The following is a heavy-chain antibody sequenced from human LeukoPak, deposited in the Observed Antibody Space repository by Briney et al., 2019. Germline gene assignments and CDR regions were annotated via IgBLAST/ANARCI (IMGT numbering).Heavy chain of an antibody. Sequence: GGSLRLSCAASGLTFSSHWMHWVRQAPGKGLVWVSRISPTGSTTSYADSVKGRFTVSRDNTKNSLYLEMNSLRVEDTAVYYCATSGNRGYGIDYWGQGTLVAVSS. D-gene: IGHD5-12*01. CDR3: ATSGNRGYGIDY. CDR1: GLTFSSHW. V-gene: IGHV3-74*01. J-gene: IGHJ4*02. CDR2: ISPTGSTT.